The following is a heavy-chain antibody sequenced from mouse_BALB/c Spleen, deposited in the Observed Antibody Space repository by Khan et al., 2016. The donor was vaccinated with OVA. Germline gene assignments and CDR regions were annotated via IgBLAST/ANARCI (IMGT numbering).Heavy chain of an antibody. CDR2: IDPENGET. Sequence: VQLQQSGAELVRPGALVKLSCKASDFNIKDYYMHWVKQRPEQGLEWIGWIDPENGETVYDPKFQGKAIMTEDTSSNTAYLQLSSLTSEDTAVYCCARSGNSAWFAYWGQGTLVTVSA. J-gene: IGHJ3*01. CDR1: DFNIKDYY. CDR3: ARSGNSAWFAY. V-gene: IGHV14-1*02.